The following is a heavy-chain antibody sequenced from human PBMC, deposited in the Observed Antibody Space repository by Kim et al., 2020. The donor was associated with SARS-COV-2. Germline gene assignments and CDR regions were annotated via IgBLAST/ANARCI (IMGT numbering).Heavy chain of an antibody. J-gene: IGHJ4*02. Sequence: VQNLQGRVTMTKDTSTSTAYMELRSLRFDDTAVYYCARLRSGWYVGYFDYWGQGTPVTVSS. V-gene: IGHV1-18*01. CDR3: ARLRSGWYVGYFDY. D-gene: IGHD6-19*01.